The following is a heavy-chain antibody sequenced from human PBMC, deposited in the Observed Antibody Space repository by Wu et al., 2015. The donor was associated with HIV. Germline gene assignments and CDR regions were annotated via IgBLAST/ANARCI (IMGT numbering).Heavy chain of an antibody. D-gene: IGHD2-15*01. CDR2: INAGGGST. CDR1: GYTLTNYY. Sequence: QEQLVQSGAEAKKPGASVKVSCRASGYTLTNYYMHWVRQAPGQGLEWMGIINAGGGSTTYAQIFQGRLTMTRDTSTSTVYMELRSLRFDDTAVYYCARGPPRGGSDYYYMDVWGKGTTVSVSS. J-gene: IGHJ6*03. V-gene: IGHV1-46*01. CDR3: ARGPPRGGSDYYYMDV.